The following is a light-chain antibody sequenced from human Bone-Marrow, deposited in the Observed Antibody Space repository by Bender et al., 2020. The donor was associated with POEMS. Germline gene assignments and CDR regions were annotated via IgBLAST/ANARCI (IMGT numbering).Light chain of an antibody. V-gene: IGLV3-1*01. CDR1: KLGEEY. CDR2: KDT. J-gene: IGLJ2*01. CDR3: QSWGSNTAV. Sequence: SYELTQPPSVSVSPGQTATITCSGEKLGEEYACWYQQKPGQSPVVVIYKDTKRPSGIPERFSGSTSGNTASLTISGTQTMDEADYYCQSWGSNTAVFGGGTKLTVL.